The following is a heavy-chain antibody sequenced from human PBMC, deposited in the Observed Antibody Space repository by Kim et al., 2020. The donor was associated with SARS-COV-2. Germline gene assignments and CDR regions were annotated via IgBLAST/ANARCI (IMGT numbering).Heavy chain of an antibody. J-gene: IGHJ4*02. CDR2: IKQDGSQK. CDR1: GFTFSRYW. Sequence: GGSLRLSCAASGFTFSRYWMSWVRQAPGKGLEWVANIKQDGSQKYYVDSVRGRFTISRDNVESSLYLQLNSLRVEDTAVYFCAGSLTSYFEYWGQGTLVTVSS. V-gene: IGHV3-7*01. CDR3: AGSLTSYFEY.